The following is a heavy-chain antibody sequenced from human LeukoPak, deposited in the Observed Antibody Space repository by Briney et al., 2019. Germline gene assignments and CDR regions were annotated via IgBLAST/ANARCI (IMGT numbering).Heavy chain of an antibody. Sequence: GGSLRLSCAASGFTFSSYAMSWVRQAPGKGLEWVSTISGSGGSTYYADSAKGRFTISRDNSKNTLYLQMNSLRAEDTGLYYCTRDLIAGSGTYDYWGQGTLVTVSS. J-gene: IGHJ4*02. CDR1: GFTFSSYA. D-gene: IGHD3-10*01. V-gene: IGHV3-23*01. CDR2: ISGSGGST. CDR3: TRDLIAGSGTYDY.